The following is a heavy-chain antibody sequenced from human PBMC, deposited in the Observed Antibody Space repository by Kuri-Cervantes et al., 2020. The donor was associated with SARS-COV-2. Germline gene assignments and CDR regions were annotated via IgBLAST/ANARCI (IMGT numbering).Heavy chain of an antibody. V-gene: IGHV3-33*08. CDR1: GFTFSNYF. CDR2: IWYDGENE. CDR3: ARGAANYYYMDV. D-gene: IGHD4/OR15-4a*01. Sequence: GESLKISCVASGFTFSNYFIHWVRQVPGKGLEWVAVIWYDGENEYYAGSVKGRFTISRDNSKDTVSLHMNSLRAEDTAMYYCARGAANYYYMDVWGKGTTVTVSS. J-gene: IGHJ6*03.